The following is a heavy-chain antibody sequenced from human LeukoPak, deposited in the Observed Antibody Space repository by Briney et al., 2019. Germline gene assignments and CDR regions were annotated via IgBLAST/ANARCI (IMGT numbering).Heavy chain of an antibody. CDR3: ARVVDHDYGDYYLDY. J-gene: IGHJ4*02. Sequence: GGSLRLSCAASGFTFSSYGMHWVRQAPGKGLEWVAVISYDGSNKYYADSVKGRFTISRDNFKNTLYLQMNSLRAEDTAVYYCARVVDHDYGDYYLDYWGQGTLVTVSS. D-gene: IGHD4-17*01. CDR1: GFTFSSYG. V-gene: IGHV3-30*03. CDR2: ISYDGSNK.